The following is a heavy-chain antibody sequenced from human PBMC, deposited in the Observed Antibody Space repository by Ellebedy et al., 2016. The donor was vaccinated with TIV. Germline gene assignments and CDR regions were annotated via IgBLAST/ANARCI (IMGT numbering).Heavy chain of an antibody. J-gene: IGHJ4*02. Sequence: GESLNISXAASGFSINHYALTWVRQAPGKGLEWVSVISPDGGSTDYTDSVKGRFTISRDNSKNTLYLEMNSLRAEDTAVYYCVRAPRGQYYFDYWGQGTLVTVSS. D-gene: IGHD5-12*01. CDR2: ISPDGGST. V-gene: IGHV3-23*01. CDR1: GFSINHYA. CDR3: VRAPRGQYYFDY.